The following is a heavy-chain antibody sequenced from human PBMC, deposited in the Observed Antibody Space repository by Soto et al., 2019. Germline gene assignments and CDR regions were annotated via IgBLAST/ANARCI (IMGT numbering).Heavy chain of an antibody. D-gene: IGHD2-15*01. V-gene: IGHV4-39*01. CDR2: ISYSGST. J-gene: IGHJ4*02. CDR3: ARHAGNIVVEVSLLDF. Sequence: TSETQSLTCTVSGVSISSSTYYWGWIRQPPGKGLEWIGSISYSGSTYYNPSLKSRVTISLDTSKNQFSLKLSSVTAADTAVYYCARHAGNIVVEVSLLDFWGQGILVTVSS. CDR1: GVSISSSTYY.